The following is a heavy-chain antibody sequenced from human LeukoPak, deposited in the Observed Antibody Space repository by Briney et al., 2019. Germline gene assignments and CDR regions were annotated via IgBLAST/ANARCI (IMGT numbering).Heavy chain of an antibody. J-gene: IGHJ4*02. D-gene: IGHD5-18*01. Sequence: GGSLRLSCVASGFTFSNYVLIWVRQAPGKGLDWVAVISNDGSKKYYADSVKGRFTISRDNSKNTLSLQVSSLRTEDTAVYYCAKDRYSYAFEYSDSWGQGTLVTVSS. V-gene: IGHV3-30*18. CDR2: ISNDGSKK. CDR1: GFTFSNYV. CDR3: AKDRYSYAFEYSDS.